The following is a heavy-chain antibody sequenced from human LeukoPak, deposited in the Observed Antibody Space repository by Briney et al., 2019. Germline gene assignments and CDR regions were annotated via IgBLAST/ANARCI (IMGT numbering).Heavy chain of an antibody. CDR1: GFTFSSYG. CDR3: AKDSGYSSGWPLDY. J-gene: IGHJ4*02. D-gene: IGHD6-19*01. V-gene: IGHV3-30*18. Sequence: GGSLRLSCAASGFTFSSYGMHWVRQAPGKGLEWVAVISYDGSNKYYADSVKGRFTISRDNSKNTLYLQMNSLRAEDTAVHYCAKDSGYSSGWPLDYWGQGTLVTVSS. CDR2: ISYDGSNK.